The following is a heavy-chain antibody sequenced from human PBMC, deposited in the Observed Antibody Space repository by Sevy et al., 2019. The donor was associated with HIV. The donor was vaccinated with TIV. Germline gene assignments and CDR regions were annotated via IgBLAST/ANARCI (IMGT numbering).Heavy chain of an antibody. D-gene: IGHD5-12*01. CDR2: ITRNSYEAYGGAT. CDR3: TRGLATADTPEYYFDY. CDR1: GFTFDDYA. Sequence: GGSLRLSCTTSGFTFDDYAMNWFRQAPGKGLEWVAFITRNSYEAYGGATDYAASVKGRFIILRDDSKSITYLLMNSLKTEDTAVYYCTRGLATADTPEYYFDYWGQGTLVTVSS. J-gene: IGHJ4*02. V-gene: IGHV3-49*03.